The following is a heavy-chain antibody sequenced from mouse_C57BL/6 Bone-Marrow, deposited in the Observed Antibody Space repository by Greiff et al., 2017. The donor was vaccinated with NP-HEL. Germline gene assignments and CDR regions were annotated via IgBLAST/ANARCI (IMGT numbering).Heavy chain of an antibody. CDR2: IDPSASYT. Sequence: QVQLQQPGAELVMPGASVKLSCKASGYTFTSYWMHWVKQRPGQGLEWIGEIDPSASYTNYHQKFKGKSTLTVDKSSSTAYMQVSSLTSEDSAVYYCARNYGSSYWYFDVWGTGTTVTVSS. D-gene: IGHD1-1*01. J-gene: IGHJ1*03. CDR3: ARNYGSSYWYFDV. CDR1: GYTFTSYW. V-gene: IGHV1-69*01.